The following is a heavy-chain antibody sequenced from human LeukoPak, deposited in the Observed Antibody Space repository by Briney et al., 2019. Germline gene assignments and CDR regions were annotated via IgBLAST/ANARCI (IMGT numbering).Heavy chain of an antibody. Sequence: GGSLRLSCAASGFTFSSYAMHWVRQAPGKGLEWVAVISYDGSNKYYADSVKGRFTISRDNSKNTLYLQMNSLRAEDTAVYYCAKERLSSGYSYWGQGTLVTVSS. CDR1: GFTFSSYA. CDR3: AKERLSSGYSY. J-gene: IGHJ4*02. V-gene: IGHV3-30*04. CDR2: ISYDGSNK. D-gene: IGHD3-22*01.